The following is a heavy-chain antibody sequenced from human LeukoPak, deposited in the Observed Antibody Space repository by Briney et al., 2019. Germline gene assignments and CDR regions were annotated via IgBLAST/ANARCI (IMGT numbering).Heavy chain of an antibody. CDR1: GFTVSSNY. CDR3: ARVDFSSGWSFGY. J-gene: IGHJ4*02. D-gene: IGHD6-19*01. CDR2: IYSGGST. Sequence: PGGSLRLSCAASGFTVSSNYMSWVRQAPGKGLEWVSVIYSGGSTYYADSVKGRFTISRDNSKNTLYLQMNSLRAEDTAVYYCARVDFSSGWSFGYWGQGTLVTVSS. V-gene: IGHV3-53*01.